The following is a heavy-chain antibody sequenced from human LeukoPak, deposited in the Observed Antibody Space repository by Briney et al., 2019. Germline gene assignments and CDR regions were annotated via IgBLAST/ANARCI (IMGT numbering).Heavy chain of an antibody. CDR3: ARGTRHGWELVV. J-gene: IGHJ4*02. CDR2: ISSSGSSI. CDR1: GFTFSSYE. Sequence: PGGSLRLSCAASGFTFSSYEMNWVRQAPGKGLEWDSYISSSGSSISYADSVKGRFTISRDNAKNSLYLQMNSLRAEDTAVYYCARGTRHGWELVVWGQGTLVTVSS. V-gene: IGHV3-48*03. D-gene: IGHD1-26*01.